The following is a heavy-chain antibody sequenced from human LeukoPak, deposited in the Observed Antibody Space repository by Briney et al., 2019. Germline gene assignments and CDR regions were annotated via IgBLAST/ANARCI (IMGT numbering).Heavy chain of an antibody. V-gene: IGHV3-23*01. Sequence: GSLRLSCAASGFTFSSYAMSWVRQAPGKGLEWVSAISGSGGSTYYADSVKGRFTISRDNSKNTLYLQMNSLRAEDTAVYYCAKDGPRVLRYFDWLLVGYGMDVWGQGTTVTVSS. CDR3: AKDGPRVLRYFDWLLVGYGMDV. D-gene: IGHD3-9*01. J-gene: IGHJ6*02. CDR2: ISGSGGST. CDR1: GFTFSSYA.